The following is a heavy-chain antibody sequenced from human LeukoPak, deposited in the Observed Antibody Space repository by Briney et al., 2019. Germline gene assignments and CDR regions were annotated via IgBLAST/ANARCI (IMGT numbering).Heavy chain of an antibody. CDR3: AELGITMIGGV. Sequence: GGSLRLSCAASGFTFSSYAMHWVRRAPGKGLEWVAVISYDGPNKNYADSVKGRFTISRDNSKNTLYLQMNSLRAEDTAVYYCAELGITMIGGVWGKGTTVTISS. J-gene: IGHJ6*04. CDR1: GFTFSSYA. D-gene: IGHD3-10*02. CDR2: ISYDGPNK. V-gene: IGHV3-30*04.